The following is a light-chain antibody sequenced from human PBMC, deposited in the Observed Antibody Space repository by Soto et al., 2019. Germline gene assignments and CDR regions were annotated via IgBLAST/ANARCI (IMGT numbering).Light chain of an antibody. J-gene: IGKJ5*01. CDR1: HSISNY. V-gene: IGKV1-39*01. Sequence: DIQMTQSPSSLSSSVGDRVTIACRASHSISNYLNWYQQRPGKAPKLLIYAASSLQSGVPSRFSGSGSGTDFTLTISSLQPEDFATYYCQQSYSTHPTFGQGTRLEIK. CDR3: QQSYSTHPT. CDR2: AAS.